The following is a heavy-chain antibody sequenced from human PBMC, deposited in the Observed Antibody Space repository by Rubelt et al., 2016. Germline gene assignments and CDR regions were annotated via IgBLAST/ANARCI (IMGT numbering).Heavy chain of an antibody. Sequence: GGSLRLSCAASGFTFSSYGMHWVRQAPGKGLEWVAFIRYDGSNKYYADSVKGRFTISRDNSKNTLYLQMNSLRAEDTAVYYCARVYEVDTAYYYGMDVWGQGTTVTVSS. CDR2: IRYDGSNK. V-gene: IGHV3-30*02. J-gene: IGHJ6*02. CDR3: ARVYEVDTAYYYGMDV. CDR1: GFTFSSYG. D-gene: IGHD5-18*01.